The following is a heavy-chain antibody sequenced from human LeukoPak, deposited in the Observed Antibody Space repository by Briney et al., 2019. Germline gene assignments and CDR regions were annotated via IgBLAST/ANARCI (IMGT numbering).Heavy chain of an antibody. CDR1: GFTVSSNY. J-gene: IGHJ4*02. V-gene: IGHV3-53*01. Sequence: QPGGSLRLSCAASGFTVSSNYMSWVRQAPGKGLEWVSVIYSGGSTYYADSVKGRFTISRDNSKNTLYLQMNSLRAEDTAVYYCARDSIPSASGSYYFDNWGQGTLVTVSS. CDR2: IYSGGST. CDR3: ARDSIPSASGSYYFDN. D-gene: IGHD3-10*01.